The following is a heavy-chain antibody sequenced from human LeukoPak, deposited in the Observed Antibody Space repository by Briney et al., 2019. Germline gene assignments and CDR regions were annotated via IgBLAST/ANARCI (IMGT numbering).Heavy chain of an antibody. V-gene: IGHV1-69*04. CDR3: ARDVITMIVVVKSYYGMDV. D-gene: IGHD3-22*01. J-gene: IGHJ6*02. Sequence: ASVKVSCKASGGTFSSYAISWVRQAPGQGLEWMGRIIPILGIANYAQKFQGRVTITADKSTSTAYMELSSLRSEDTAVYYCARDVITMIVVVKSYYGMDVWGQGTTVTVSS. CDR1: GGTFSSYA. CDR2: IIPILGIA.